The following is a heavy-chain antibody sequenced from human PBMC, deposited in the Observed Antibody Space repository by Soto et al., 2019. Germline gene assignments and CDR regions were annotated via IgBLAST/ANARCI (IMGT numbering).Heavy chain of an antibody. D-gene: IGHD6-19*01. V-gene: IGHV4-39*01. CDR3: ALELIAVAGTKGFDY. CDR2: IYYSGST. Sequence: SETLSLTCTVSGGSISSSSYYWGWIRQPPGKGLEWIGSIYYSGSTYYNPSLKSRVTISVDTSKNQFSLKLSSVTAADTAVYYCALELIAVAGTKGFDYWGQGTLVTVSS. J-gene: IGHJ4*02. CDR1: GGSISSSSYY.